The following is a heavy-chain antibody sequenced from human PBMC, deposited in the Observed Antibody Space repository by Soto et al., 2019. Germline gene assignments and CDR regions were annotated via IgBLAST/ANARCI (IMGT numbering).Heavy chain of an antibody. V-gene: IGHV4-39*01. CDR2: TYYSGSA. Sequence: SETLSLTCTVSGGSIISSIYYWGWIRQPPGKGLEWIGSTYYSGSANYNPSLKSRVTISVDTSKNQFSLELSSLTAADTAVYYCARHGAFWSGSQGYNWFDPWGQGTLVTVSS. D-gene: IGHD3-3*01. CDR1: GGSIISSIYY. CDR3: ARHGAFWSGSQGYNWFDP. J-gene: IGHJ5*02.